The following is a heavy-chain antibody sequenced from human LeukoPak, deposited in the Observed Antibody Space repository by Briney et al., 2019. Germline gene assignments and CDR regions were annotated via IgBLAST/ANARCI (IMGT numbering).Heavy chain of an antibody. CDR3: ARRPRNDENFGGPSGLDY. D-gene: IGHD4-23*01. J-gene: IGHJ4*02. Sequence: PSETLSLTCAVYGESFSGNYWTWLPQPPGKGLEGIGEINQSGSTNYNPSLTSRVTISADTSKNQFSLRLNSVTAADTAVYYCARRPRNDENFGGPSGLDYWGQGTLVTVSS. V-gene: IGHV4-34*01. CDR2: INQSGST. CDR1: GESFSGNY.